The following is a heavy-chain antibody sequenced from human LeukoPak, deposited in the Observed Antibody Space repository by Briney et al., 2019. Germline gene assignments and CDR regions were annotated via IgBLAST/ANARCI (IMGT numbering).Heavy chain of an antibody. CDR3: AELGITMIGGV. CDR2: IICRGSTI. J-gene: IGHJ6*04. Sequence: GGSLRLSCAASGFPFSSYEMKWVRQAPGKGPGLVSYIICRGSTIYYADSVKGRFTISRDNAKSSLYLQMNSLRAEDTAVYYCAELGITMIGGVWGKGTTLTISS. V-gene: IGHV3-48*03. CDR1: GFPFSSYE. D-gene: IGHD3-10*02.